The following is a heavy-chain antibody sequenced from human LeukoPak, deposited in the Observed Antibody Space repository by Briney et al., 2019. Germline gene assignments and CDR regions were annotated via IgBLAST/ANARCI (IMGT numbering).Heavy chain of an antibody. D-gene: IGHD2-2*01. J-gene: IGHJ4*02. CDR3: ARDGIVVVPAAAPDD. CDR1: GYTFTSYC. Sequence: GASVKVSCKASGYTFTSYCIRWVRQAPGQGLEWMGWISAYNGNTNYAQKLQGRVTMTTDTSTSTAYMELRSLRSDDTAVYYCARDGIVVVPAAAPDDWGQGTLVIVSA. V-gene: IGHV1-18*01. CDR2: ISAYNGNT.